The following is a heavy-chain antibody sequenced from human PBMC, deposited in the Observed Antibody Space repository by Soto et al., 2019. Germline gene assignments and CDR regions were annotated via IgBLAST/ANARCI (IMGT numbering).Heavy chain of an antibody. J-gene: IGHJ6*02. V-gene: IGHV3-30-3*01. CDR1: GFAFSNFA. CDR2: ISYDGGNK. CDR3: ARDAYGMDV. Sequence: QEQVVASGGGVVQPGRSLRLSCAASGFAFSNFAMHWVRQVAGKGLEWVAAISYDGGNKYFADSVKGRFTISRDNSKNTLYVEMNSLRAEDTAVYYCARDAYGMDVWGQGTTVTVSS.